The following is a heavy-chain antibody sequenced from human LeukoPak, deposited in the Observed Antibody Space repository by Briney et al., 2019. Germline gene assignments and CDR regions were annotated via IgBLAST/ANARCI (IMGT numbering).Heavy chain of an antibody. J-gene: IGHJ4*02. CDR3: AKYREGPRVVDSRFDY. D-gene: IGHD2-15*01. CDR1: GFTFSSYA. CDR2: ISGCGGST. Sequence: GGSLRLSCAASGFTFSSYAMSWVRQAPGKGLEWVSAISGCGGSTYYADSVKGRFTISRDNSKNTLYLQMNSLRAEDTAVYYCAKYREGPRVVDSRFDYWGQGTLVTVSS. V-gene: IGHV3-23*01.